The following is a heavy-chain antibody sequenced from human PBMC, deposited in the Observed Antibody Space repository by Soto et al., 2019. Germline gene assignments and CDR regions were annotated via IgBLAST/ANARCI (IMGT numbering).Heavy chain of an antibody. CDR1: GITFDAYG. Sequence: EVQLVESGGSVVRPGGSLRLSCAVSGITFDAYGMNWVRQVPGKGLEWVSSIDWDGERTEYADSVKGRFTVSRDNAENYCDLQMNSQRAEETALYHWARWRGGGSTWSYYFDYWGQGTLVTVSS. CDR3: ARWRGGGSTWSYYFDY. V-gene: IGHV3-20*01. CDR2: IDWDGERT. D-gene: IGHD6-13*01. J-gene: IGHJ4*02.